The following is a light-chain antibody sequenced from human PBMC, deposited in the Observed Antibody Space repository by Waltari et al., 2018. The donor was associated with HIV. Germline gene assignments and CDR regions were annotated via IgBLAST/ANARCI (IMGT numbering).Light chain of an antibody. CDR3: CSYAGSNTFG. Sequence: QSALTQPASVSGSPGQSITISCTGTNSDVGSYNLVSWYQQHPGKAPKLMVYEGSKRPSGVSKRFSGSKSGNTACLTISGLQAEDEADYYCCSYAGSNTFGFGTGTKVTVL. CDR2: EGS. CDR1: NSDVGSYNL. V-gene: IGLV2-23*03. J-gene: IGLJ1*01.